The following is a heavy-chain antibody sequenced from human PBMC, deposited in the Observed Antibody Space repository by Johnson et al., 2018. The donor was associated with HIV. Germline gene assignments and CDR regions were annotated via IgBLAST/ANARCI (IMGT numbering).Heavy chain of an antibody. V-gene: IGHV3-11*04. CDR1: GFTFSDYY. CDR2: ISSSGSTI. Sequence: QVQLVESGGGVVQPGRSLRLSCAASGFTFSDYYMSWIRQAPGKGLEWVSYISSSGSTIYYPESVKCRFTISRDNSKNTLYLQMGSLRAEDMTVYYCARARGDFWSGYPAFDIWGQGTMVTVSS. D-gene: IGHD3-3*01. J-gene: IGHJ3*02. CDR3: ARARGDFWSGYPAFDI.